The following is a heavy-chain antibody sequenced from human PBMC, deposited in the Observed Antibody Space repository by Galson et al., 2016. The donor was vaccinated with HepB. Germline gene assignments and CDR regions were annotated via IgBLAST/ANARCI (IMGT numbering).Heavy chain of an antibody. Sequence: SETLSLTCTVSGGSISSSSYYWGWIRQPPGKGLEWIGSVYYSGNSDYNPSLKTRITISIHTSKNQFSLNLNSVTAADTAVYSYARHRRVGAYSNYFDYWGQGALVTVSS. CDR2: VYYSGNS. J-gene: IGHJ4*02. D-gene: IGHD1-26*01. CDR1: GGSISSSSYY. V-gene: IGHV4-39*01. CDR3: ARHRRVGAYSNYFDY.